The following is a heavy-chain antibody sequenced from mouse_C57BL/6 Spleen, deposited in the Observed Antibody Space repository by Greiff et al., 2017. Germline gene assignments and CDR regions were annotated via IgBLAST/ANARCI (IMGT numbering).Heavy chain of an antibody. CDR3: ARDYYGSVYAMEE. V-gene: IGHV1-12*01. Sequence: QVQLKQSGAELVRPGASVKMSCKASGYTFTSYLMHWVKQTPRQGLDWIGAIYPGNVDTSYNQKFKGKATLTVDKSSSTAYMQLSSLTSEDSAVYFWARDYYGSVYAMEEWGQGTSVTVTS. D-gene: IGHD1-1*01. CDR1: GYTFTSYL. CDR2: IYPGNVDT. J-gene: IGHJ4*01.